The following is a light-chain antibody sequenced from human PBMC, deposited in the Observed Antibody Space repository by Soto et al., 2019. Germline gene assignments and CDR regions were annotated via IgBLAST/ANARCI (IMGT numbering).Light chain of an antibody. CDR1: QSVASN. CDR3: QHYNNWPFT. V-gene: IGKV3-15*01. Sequence: EIVMTQSPASLSVSPGESVTLSCRASQSVASNLAWYQQKPGQAPRLLIYGTSTRATGVPARFSGSGSGTDFTLTISSLQAADFAVYHCQHYNNWPFTFGPGTKVDIK. J-gene: IGKJ3*01. CDR2: GTS.